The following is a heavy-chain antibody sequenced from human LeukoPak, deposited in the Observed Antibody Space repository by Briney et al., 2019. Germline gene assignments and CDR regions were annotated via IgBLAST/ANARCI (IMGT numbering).Heavy chain of an antibody. CDR3: ARDEDAF. V-gene: IGHV3-48*02. Sequence: GGSLRLSCVASGFTFSDFDMNWVRQAPGKGLEWVSYISSDSSTIFYADSVKGRFTISRDNVKNSLFLQLNSLRDEDTAVYYCARDEDAFGGQGTLVTVSS. CDR2: ISSDSSTI. J-gene: IGHJ4*02. CDR1: GFTFSDFD.